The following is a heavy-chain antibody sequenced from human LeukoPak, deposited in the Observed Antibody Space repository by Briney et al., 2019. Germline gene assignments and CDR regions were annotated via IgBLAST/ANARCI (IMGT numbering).Heavy chain of an antibody. CDR2: INHSGST. Sequence: AETLSLSSSVDGSSFSGCDWSWDSQPPSEGLEWLKEINHSGSTNYNPSLKRRVTISVDTSKNQFSPKLSSVTAADPAVYHCPNRGYSDHYMDVWGKGTTVTVSS. J-gene: IGHJ6*03. D-gene: IGHD5-12*01. V-gene: IGHV4-34*01. CDR3: PNRGYSDHYMDV. CDR1: GSSFSGCD.